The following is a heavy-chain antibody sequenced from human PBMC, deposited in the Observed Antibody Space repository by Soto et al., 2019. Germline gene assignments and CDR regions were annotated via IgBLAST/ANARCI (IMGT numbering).Heavy chain of an antibody. Sequence: PGGSLRLSCAAPGFSFIAYSMSWVRQTPGRGLEWVSFIDLSGTTTYYRDSVKGRFTIFKDKSRNTVYLQMRSLTVEDAAIYYCTKDRVPDGIYSFDYWGQGALVTVSS. CDR3: TKDRVPDGIYSFDY. D-gene: IGHD2-15*01. J-gene: IGHJ4*02. CDR2: IDLSGTTT. V-gene: IGHV3-23*03. CDR1: GFSFIAYS.